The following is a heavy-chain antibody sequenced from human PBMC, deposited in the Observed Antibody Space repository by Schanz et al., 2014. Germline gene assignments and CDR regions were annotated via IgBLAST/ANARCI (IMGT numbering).Heavy chain of an antibody. CDR2: ISPYNGNT. V-gene: IGHV1-18*04. D-gene: IGHD5-18*01. Sequence: QVHLVQSGAEVHKPGASLKISCKASGYTFTNFFLHWVRQAPGQGLEWMGWISPYNGNTNYAQKLQGRVTMTADTSTSTAYMDLRSLRSDDTALYYCTRGGYSYALSAFDIWGQGTMVTVSS. CDR3: TRGGYSYALSAFDI. J-gene: IGHJ3*02. CDR1: GYTFTNFF.